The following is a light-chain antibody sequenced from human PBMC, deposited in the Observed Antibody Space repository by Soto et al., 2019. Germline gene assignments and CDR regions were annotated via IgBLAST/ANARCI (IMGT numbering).Light chain of an antibody. CDR3: SSYAGINNLGV. Sequence: QSVLTQTPSASGSPGQSVTISCTGTNSDFGGYKYVSWYQQHPGKAPKLMIFEVNKRPSGVPDRFSGSKSGNTASLTVSGLQVEDEADYYCSSYAGINNLGVFGTGTKVTVL. J-gene: IGLJ1*01. V-gene: IGLV2-8*01. CDR1: NSDFGGYKY. CDR2: EVN.